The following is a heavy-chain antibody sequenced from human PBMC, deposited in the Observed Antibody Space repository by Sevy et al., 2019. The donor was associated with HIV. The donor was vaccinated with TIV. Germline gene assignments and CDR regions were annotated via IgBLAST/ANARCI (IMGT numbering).Heavy chain of an antibody. CDR1: GFTFSTYG. Sequence: GGSLRLSCAASGFTFSTYGMHWVRQAPGKGLEWVAAVWSDGGYKYNEASVKGRFTISRDNSKNTLYLQMNSLSAEDTAVYYCAKGVDIVLVPAAIHPDGMDVWGQGTTVTVSS. D-gene: IGHD2-2*03. V-gene: IGHV3-33*06. J-gene: IGHJ6*02. CDR2: VWSDGGYK. CDR3: AKGVDIVLVPAAIHPDGMDV.